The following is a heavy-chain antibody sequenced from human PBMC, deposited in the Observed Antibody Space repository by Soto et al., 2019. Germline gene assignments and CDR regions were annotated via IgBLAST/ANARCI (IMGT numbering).Heavy chain of an antibody. Sequence: GGSLRLSCAASGFTFSSYSMNWVRQAPGKGLEWVSYISSSSSTIYYADSVKGRFTISRDNAKNSLYLQMNSLRAEDTAVYYSARGSEWLLCRCGYCYYYYMDVWGKGTTVTVSS. J-gene: IGHJ6*03. V-gene: IGHV3-48*01. CDR3: ARGSEWLLCRCGYCYYYYMDV. D-gene: IGHD3-3*01. CDR2: ISSSSSTI. CDR1: GFTFSSYS.